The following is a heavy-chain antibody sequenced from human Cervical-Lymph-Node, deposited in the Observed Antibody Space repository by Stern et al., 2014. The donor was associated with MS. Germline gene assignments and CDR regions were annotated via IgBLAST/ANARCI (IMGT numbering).Heavy chain of an antibody. CDR1: GFTFSSYG. CDR2: ISYDGNHK. D-gene: IGHD2-8*01. V-gene: IGHV3-30*03. CDR3: ARDYEDTSMLFDH. Sequence: VQLVESGGAVVKPGRSLRLSCAASGFTFSSYGMHLVRQAPGKGLECVTVISYDGNHKYYAASVKGLFTISRDNSKNTLHLQMNSVTPDDTAIYYCARDYEDTSMLFDHWGQGTLVTVSS. J-gene: IGHJ4*02.